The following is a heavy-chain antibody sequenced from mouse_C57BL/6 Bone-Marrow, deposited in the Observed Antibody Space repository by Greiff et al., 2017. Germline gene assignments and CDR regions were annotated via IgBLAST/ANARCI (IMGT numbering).Heavy chain of an antibody. Sequence: EVKLLESGGGLVKPGASLKLSCAASGFTFSSYAMSWVRQTPEKRLEWVATISDGGSYTYYPDNVKGRFTISRDNAKNNLYLQMSHLKSEDTAMYYCARAIYYSFDYWGRGTTLTVSS. CDR1: GFTFSSYA. D-gene: IGHD1-1*01. CDR3: ARAIYYSFDY. V-gene: IGHV5-4*03. J-gene: IGHJ2*01. CDR2: ISDGGSYT.